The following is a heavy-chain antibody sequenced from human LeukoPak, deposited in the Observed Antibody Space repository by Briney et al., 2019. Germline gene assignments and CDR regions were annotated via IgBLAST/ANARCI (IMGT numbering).Heavy chain of an antibody. CDR2: ISSSGSTI. CDR3: ARRMPGDAFDV. Sequence: GGSLRLSCAASGFTFSDYYMNWIRQAPGKGLEWVSYISSSGSTIYYADSVKGRFTISRDIAKNSLYLQMNSLRAEDTAVYYCARRMPGDAFDVWGQGTMVTVSS. V-gene: IGHV3-11*04. J-gene: IGHJ3*01. D-gene: IGHD2-2*01. CDR1: GFTFSDYY.